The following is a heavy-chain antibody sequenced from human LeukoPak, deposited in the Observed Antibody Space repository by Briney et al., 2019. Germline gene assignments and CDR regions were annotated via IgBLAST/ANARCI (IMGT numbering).Heavy chain of an antibody. CDR2: IYWDDDK. Sequence: MESAPTLVIPTQTLTLTCTFTGFSLYSSGVGVDWIRQPPGRALEWLAVIYWDDDKLYNPSLRSRLTMSKDASRNQVFLVVANMDPVDTATYYCAHRRPGHLTGWDNSYFDNWGPGSLVTVSS. J-gene: IGHJ4*02. D-gene: IGHD1/OR15-1a*01. CDR1: GFSLYSSGVG. V-gene: IGHV2-5*02. CDR3: AHRRPGHLTGWDNSYFDN.